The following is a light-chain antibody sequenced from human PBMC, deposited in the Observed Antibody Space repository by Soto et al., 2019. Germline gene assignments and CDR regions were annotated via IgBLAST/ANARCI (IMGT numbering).Light chain of an antibody. CDR3: QQYNNWPSL. V-gene: IGKV3-15*01. Sequence: EIVLTQSPGTLSLSPGERATLSCRASQSVSSNLAWYQQKPGQAPRLLIYGASTRATGIPARFSGSGSGTEFTLTISSLQSEDFAVYHCQQYNNWPSLFGQGTKVDIK. J-gene: IGKJ1*01. CDR2: GAS. CDR1: QSVSSN.